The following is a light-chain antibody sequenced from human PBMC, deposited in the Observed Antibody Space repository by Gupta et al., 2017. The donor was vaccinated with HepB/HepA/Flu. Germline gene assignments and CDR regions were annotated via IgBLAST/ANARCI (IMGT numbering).Light chain of an antibody. J-gene: IGKJ2*01. V-gene: IGKV3-15*01. CDR3: QQFNNSPPDT. CDR2: GAS. CDR1: QSVSTN. Sequence: EIVMTQSPATLSVSPGERATLSCRASQSVSTNLAWYQQKPGQAPRLLIHGASTRATGIPARFSGSGSGTEFTLTISSLQSEDFAVYYCQQFNNSPPDTFGQGTKLEIK.